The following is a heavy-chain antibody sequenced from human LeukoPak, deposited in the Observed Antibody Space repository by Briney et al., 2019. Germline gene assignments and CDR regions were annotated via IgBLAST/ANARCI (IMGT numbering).Heavy chain of an antibody. D-gene: IGHD6-19*01. CDR1: GGSISSYY. Sequence: SETLSLTCTVSGGSISSYYWSWIRQPAGKGLEWIGRIYTSGSTNYNPSLKSRVTMSVDTSKNQFSLKLSSVTAADTAVYYCAKDLGLQWLGSSFDYWGQGTLVTVSS. V-gene: IGHV4-4*07. J-gene: IGHJ4*02. CDR3: AKDLGLQWLGSSFDY. CDR2: IYTSGST.